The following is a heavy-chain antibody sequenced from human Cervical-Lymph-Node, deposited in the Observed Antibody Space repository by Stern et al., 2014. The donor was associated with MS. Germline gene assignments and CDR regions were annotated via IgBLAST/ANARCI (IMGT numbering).Heavy chain of an antibody. J-gene: IGHJ5*02. CDR3: ARVRGYDSSDYPVDL. V-gene: IGHV3-11*01. Sequence: VQLEESGGALVKPGGSLRLSCAASGFVFNDHYMSWVRQAPGKGLEWVSYMSSNGKTIYYADSVKGRFTISRDNADNSLYLQMNSLRAEDTALYYCARVRGYDSSDYPVDLWGQGTLVTVSS. CDR2: MSSNGKTI. D-gene: IGHD3-22*01. CDR1: GFVFNDHY.